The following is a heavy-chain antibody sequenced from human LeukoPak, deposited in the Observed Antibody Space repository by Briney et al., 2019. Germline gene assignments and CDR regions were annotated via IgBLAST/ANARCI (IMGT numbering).Heavy chain of an antibody. Sequence: SETLSFTCAVYGGSFSGYYWSWIRQPPGKGLEWIGEINHSGSTNYNPSLKSRVTISVDTSKNQFSLKLSSVTAADTAVYYCARGGHYGSGSYPYWGQGTLVTVSS. V-gene: IGHV4-34*01. CDR3: ARGGHYGSGSYPY. J-gene: IGHJ4*02. CDR2: INHSGST. CDR1: GGSFSGYY. D-gene: IGHD3-10*01.